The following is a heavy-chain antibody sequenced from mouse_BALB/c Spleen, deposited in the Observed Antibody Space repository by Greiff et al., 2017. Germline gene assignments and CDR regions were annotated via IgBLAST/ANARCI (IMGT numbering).Heavy chain of an antibody. CDR3: ASPYDYDGFAY. J-gene: IGHJ3*01. Sequence: VHVKQSGAELVKPGASVKLSCTASGFNIKDTYMHWVKQRPEQGLEWIGRIDPANGNTKYDPKFQGKATITADTSSNTAYLQLSSLTSEDTAVYYCASPYDYDGFAYWGQGTLVTVSA. CDR1: GFNIKDTY. D-gene: IGHD2-4*01. V-gene: IGHV14-3*02. CDR2: IDPANGNT.